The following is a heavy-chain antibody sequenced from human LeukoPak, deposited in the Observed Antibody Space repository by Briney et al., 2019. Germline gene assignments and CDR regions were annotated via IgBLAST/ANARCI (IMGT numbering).Heavy chain of an antibody. D-gene: IGHD3-22*01. CDR2: IYYSGST. Sequence: SETLSLTCTVSGGSISSYYWSWIRQPPGKGLEWIGYIYYSGSTNYNPSLKSRVTISVDTSKNQFSLKLSSVTAADTAVYYCARDSSGYYYYFDYWGQGTLVTVSP. V-gene: IGHV4-59*01. CDR1: GGSISSYY. CDR3: ARDSSGYYYYFDY. J-gene: IGHJ4*02.